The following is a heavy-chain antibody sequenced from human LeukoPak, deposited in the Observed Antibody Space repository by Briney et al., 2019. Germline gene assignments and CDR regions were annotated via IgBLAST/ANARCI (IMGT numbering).Heavy chain of an antibody. D-gene: IGHD2-15*01. CDR2: IGGSGSHI. CDR1: GFPFDIYN. J-gene: IGHJ5*01. Sequence: GGSLRLSCAASGFPFDIYNMNWVRQAPGKGLEWVSSIGGSGSHIYYADSMKGRFTISRDNAKNSLYLQMNSLGAEDTAVYFCARGGGYRSLPNCRGIGNRFDSWGQGTQVTVSS. V-gene: IGHV3-21*01. CDR3: ARGGGYRSLPNCRGIGNRFDS.